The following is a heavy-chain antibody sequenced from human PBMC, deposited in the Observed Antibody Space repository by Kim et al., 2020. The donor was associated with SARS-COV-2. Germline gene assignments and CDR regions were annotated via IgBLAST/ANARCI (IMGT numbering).Heavy chain of an antibody. V-gene: IGHV3-23*01. CDR3: ANDAVSGYYYGEAFDI. Sequence: SVKGRFTISRDKSKNTLYLQMNSLRAEDTAVYYCANDAVSGYYYGEAFDIWGQGTMVTVSS. J-gene: IGHJ3*02. D-gene: IGHD3-22*01.